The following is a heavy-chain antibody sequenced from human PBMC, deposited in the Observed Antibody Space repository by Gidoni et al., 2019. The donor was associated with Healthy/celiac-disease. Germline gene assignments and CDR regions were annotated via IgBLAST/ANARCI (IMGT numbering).Heavy chain of an antibody. Sequence: EVQLVESGGGLVQPGGYLRLSCAASGCTFSSYWMSWVRQAPGKGLEWVANIKQDGSEKYYVDSVKGRFTISRDNAKNSLYLQMNSLRAEDTAVYYCARCSSGWHLFDYWGQGTLVTVSS. CDR2: IKQDGSEK. V-gene: IGHV3-7*03. CDR1: GCTFSSYW. D-gene: IGHD6-19*01. J-gene: IGHJ4*02. CDR3: ARCSSGWHLFDY.